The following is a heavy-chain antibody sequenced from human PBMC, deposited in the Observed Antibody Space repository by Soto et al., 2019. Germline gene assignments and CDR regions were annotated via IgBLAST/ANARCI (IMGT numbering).Heavy chain of an antibody. CDR2: IYYSGST. D-gene: IGHD5-12*01. V-gene: IGHV4-31*03. CDR3: ARDSAKRERWLQSTFYYGMDV. CDR1: GGSISSGGYY. Sequence: SETPSLTCTVSGGSISSGGYYWSWIRQHPGKGLEWIGYIYYSGSTYYNPSLKSRATISVDTSKNQFSLKLSSVTAADTAVYYCARDSAKRERWLQSTFYYGMDVWGQGTTFTVSS. J-gene: IGHJ6*02.